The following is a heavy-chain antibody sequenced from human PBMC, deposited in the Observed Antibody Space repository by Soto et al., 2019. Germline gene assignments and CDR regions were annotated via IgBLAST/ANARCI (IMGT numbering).Heavy chain of an antibody. J-gene: IGHJ5*02. Sequence: QVQLVQSGAEVKKPGSSVKVSCKASGGTFSSYAISWVRQAPGQGLEWMGGIIPIFGTANYAQKFQGRVTITADESTSTADMELSSLRSEDTAVYYCARGQEGYDFWSGYNNWFDPWGQGTLVTVGS. CDR2: IIPIFGTA. CDR1: GGTFSSYA. V-gene: IGHV1-69*01. D-gene: IGHD3-3*01. CDR3: ARGQEGYDFWSGYNNWFDP.